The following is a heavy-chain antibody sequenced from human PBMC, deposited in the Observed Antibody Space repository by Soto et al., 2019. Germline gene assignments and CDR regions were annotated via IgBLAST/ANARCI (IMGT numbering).Heavy chain of an antibody. CDR2: INHSGST. Sequence: SDTLSLTCAVYGGSFSGYYWSWIRQPPGKGLEWIGEINHSGSTNYNPSLKSRVTISVDTSKNQFSLKLSSVTAADTAVYYCARGKYSSSWYGGLYYSYYGMDVWGQGTTVTVSS. CDR1: GGSFSGYY. D-gene: IGHD6-13*01. V-gene: IGHV4-34*01. J-gene: IGHJ6*02. CDR3: ARGKYSSSWYGGLYYSYYGMDV.